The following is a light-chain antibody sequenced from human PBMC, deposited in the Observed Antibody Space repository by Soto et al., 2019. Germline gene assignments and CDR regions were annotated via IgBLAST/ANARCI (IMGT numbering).Light chain of an antibody. CDR3: ESYDSRRSGVV. CDR2: DNN. J-gene: IGLJ2*01. Sequence: QSVLTQPPSVSGAPGQSVTISCTGSSSNIGAGYVVPWYQHLPGTAPKLLIYDNNNRPSGVPDRLAVTKSGTSASLAITGLQAEDDAHYCCESYDSRRSGVVIGGGTKFTVL. CDR1: SSNIGAGYV. V-gene: IGLV1-40*01.